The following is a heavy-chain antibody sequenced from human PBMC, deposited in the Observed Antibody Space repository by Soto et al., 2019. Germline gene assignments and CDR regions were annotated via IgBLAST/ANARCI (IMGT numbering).Heavy chain of an antibody. D-gene: IGHD1-1*01. CDR2: ISGSGGST. V-gene: IGHV3-23*01. Sequence: GGSLRLSCAASGFTFSSYAMSWVRQAPGKGLEWVSGISGSGGSTYYADSVKGRFTISRDNPKNTLFLQINSLRAEDTAVYYCAKDQRVASALSALAPWGQGTLVTVSS. CDR3: AKDQRVASALSALAP. CDR1: GFTFSSYA. J-gene: IGHJ5*02.